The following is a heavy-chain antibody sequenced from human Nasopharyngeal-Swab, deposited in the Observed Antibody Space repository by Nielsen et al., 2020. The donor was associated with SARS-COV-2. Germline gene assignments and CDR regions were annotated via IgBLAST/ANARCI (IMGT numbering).Heavy chain of an antibody. CDR1: SYTSASFD. Sequence: ASVKVSCKTSSYTSASFDINWVRQATARGLEWVGWMNLDSGDTNYAQDFQGKVTLTRDTSTSTAYLELSSLRSEDTAVYYCARGPRPKRHLDYWGQGTLVTVSS. D-gene: IGHD1-1*01. V-gene: IGHV1-8*01. CDR3: ARGPRPKRHLDY. J-gene: IGHJ4*02. CDR2: MNLDSGDT.